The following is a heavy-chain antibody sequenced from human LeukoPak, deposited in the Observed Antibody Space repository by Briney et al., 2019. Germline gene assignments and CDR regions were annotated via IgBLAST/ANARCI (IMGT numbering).Heavy chain of an antibody. V-gene: IGHV1-24*01. CDR3: ATLHPAYYGMDV. Sequence: ASVKVSCKASGYTFTGYYMHWVRQAPGKGPEWMGGFDPEDGETIYAQKFQGRVTMTEDTSADTAYMELSSLRSEDTAVYYCATLHPAYYGMDVWGQGTTVTVSS. J-gene: IGHJ6*02. CDR2: FDPEDGET. CDR1: GYTFTGYY.